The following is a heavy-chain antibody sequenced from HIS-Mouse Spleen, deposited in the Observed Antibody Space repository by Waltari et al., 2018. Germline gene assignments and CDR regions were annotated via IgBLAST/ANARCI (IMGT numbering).Heavy chain of an antibody. Sequence: QVQLVQSGAEVKKPGASVKVSCKASGYTLTSDGISRVRQVPGQGLEWMGWISAYNGNTNYAQKLKGRVTMTTDTSTSTAYMELRSLRSDDTAVYYCARGAPIPYSSSWYYFDYWGQGTLVTVSS. CDR1: GYTLTSDG. V-gene: IGHV1-18*01. CDR2: ISAYNGNT. J-gene: IGHJ4*02. D-gene: IGHD6-13*01. CDR3: ARGAPIPYSSSWYYFDY.